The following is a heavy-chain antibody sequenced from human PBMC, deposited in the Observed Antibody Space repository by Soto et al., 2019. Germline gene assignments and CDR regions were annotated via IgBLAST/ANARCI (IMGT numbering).Heavy chain of an antibody. V-gene: IGHV3-23*01. CDR2: MSGSGGST. CDR1: GFTFSSYA. CDR3: ARDRGAVPAPPAY. Sequence: SLRLSCAASGFTFSSYAMSWVRQAPGKGLEWVSAMSGSGGSTYYADSVKGRFTISRDNSKNTLYLQMNSLRAEDTAVYYCARDRGAVPAPPAYWGQGTLVTVSS. J-gene: IGHJ4*02. D-gene: IGHD6-19*01.